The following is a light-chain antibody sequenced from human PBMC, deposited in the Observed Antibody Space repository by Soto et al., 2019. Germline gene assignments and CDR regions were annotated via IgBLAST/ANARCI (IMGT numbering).Light chain of an antibody. CDR3: QQYEAVVT. V-gene: IGKV3-20*01. CDR2: GAS. J-gene: IGKJ1*01. CDR1: QSLTKNY. Sequence: EIVLTQSPGTLSSSPGERATLSCRASQSLTKNYFAWYQQKPGRALRLLIDGASTRATGIPDRFSGSGSGTDFTLTISRMEPEDVAVYYCQQYEAVVTFGQGTKVDIK.